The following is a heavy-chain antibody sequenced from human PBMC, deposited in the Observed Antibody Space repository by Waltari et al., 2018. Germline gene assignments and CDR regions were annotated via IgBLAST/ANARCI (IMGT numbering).Heavy chain of an antibody. V-gene: IGHV5-51*03. Sequence: QLVQSGAEVIKAGESLKISCKGSGYNFNTYWVAWVRQLPGKGLEWMGIIYPSDSDTRYSPSFQGQVTISADKSINTVYLQWGSLEASDTATYYCARGSRDDWFDPWGQGTLVTVSS. CDR3: ARGSRDDWFDP. CDR1: GYNFNTYW. J-gene: IGHJ5*02. D-gene: IGHD3-10*01. CDR2: IYPSDSDT.